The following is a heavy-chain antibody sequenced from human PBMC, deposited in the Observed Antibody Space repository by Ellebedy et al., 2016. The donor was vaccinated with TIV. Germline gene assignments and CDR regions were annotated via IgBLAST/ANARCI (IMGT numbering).Heavy chain of an antibody. D-gene: IGHD3-10*01. Sequence: MPSETLSLTCAVYGGSFSGYYWSWIRQPPGKGLEWIGEINHSGSTNYNPSLKSRVTISVDTSKYQFSLKLSSVTAADTAVYYCARSYYGSWRYFDYWGQGTLVTVSS. CDR2: INHSGST. CDR1: GGSFSGYY. CDR3: ARSYYGSWRYFDY. V-gene: IGHV4-34*01. J-gene: IGHJ4*02.